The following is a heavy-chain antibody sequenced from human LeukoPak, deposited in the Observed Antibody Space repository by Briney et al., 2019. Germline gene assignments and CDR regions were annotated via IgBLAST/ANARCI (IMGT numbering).Heavy chain of an antibody. D-gene: IGHD5-18*01. CDR1: SYTFISYN. V-gene: IGHV1-18*01. CDR2: ISTYNGNT. J-gene: IGHJ5*02. Sequence: ASVKVSRKASSYTFISYNIIWVRQAPGPGLEWMGWISTYNGNTKFAQKFQGRVILTTDTSTTTAYMELERLTCDDTAVYYCARESTGYSYGYPYWFDPWGQGTLVTVSS. CDR3: ARESTGYSYGYPYWFDP.